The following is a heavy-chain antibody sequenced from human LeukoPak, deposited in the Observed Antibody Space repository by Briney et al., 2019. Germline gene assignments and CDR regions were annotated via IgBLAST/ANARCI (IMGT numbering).Heavy chain of an antibody. J-gene: IGHJ4*02. CDR2: VKQDGSET. D-gene: IGHD3-16*01. CDR1: GISFSNSW. Sequence: GGSLRLSCAASGISFSNSWMNWARQAPGKGLEWVATVKQDGSETYYVDSVNGRFTISRDNAKNSLYLQMNGLRAEDTAVYYCARGNGRGEYWGQGTLVTVSS. CDR3: ARGNGRGEY. V-gene: IGHV3-7*01.